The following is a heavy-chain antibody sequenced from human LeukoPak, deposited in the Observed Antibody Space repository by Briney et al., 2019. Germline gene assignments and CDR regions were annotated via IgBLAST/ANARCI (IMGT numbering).Heavy chain of an antibody. CDR2: ISAYNGNT. CDR1: GYTFTSYG. V-gene: IGHV1-18*01. CDR3: ARSPTVTTKNWFDP. J-gene: IGHJ5*02. D-gene: IGHD4-11*01. Sequence: ASVKVSCKASGYTFTSYGITWVRQAPGQGLEWMGWISAYNGNTNYAQKLQGGVTMTTDTSTSTAYMELRSLRSDDTAVYYCARSPTVTTKNWFDPWGQGTLVTVSS.